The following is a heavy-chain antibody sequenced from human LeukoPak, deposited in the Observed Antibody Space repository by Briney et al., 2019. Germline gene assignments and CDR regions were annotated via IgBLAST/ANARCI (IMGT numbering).Heavy chain of an antibody. CDR3: ARGWGYCSSTSCLGAFDI. V-gene: IGHV4-34*01. CDR1: GGSFSGYY. D-gene: IGHD2-2*01. Sequence: SETLSLTCAVYGGSFSGYYWSWIRQPPGKGLEWIGEINHSGSTNYNPSLKRRVTISVDTSKHQFSLKLSSVTTADTAVYYCARGWGYCSSTSCLGAFDIWGQGTMVTVSS. J-gene: IGHJ3*02. CDR2: INHSGST.